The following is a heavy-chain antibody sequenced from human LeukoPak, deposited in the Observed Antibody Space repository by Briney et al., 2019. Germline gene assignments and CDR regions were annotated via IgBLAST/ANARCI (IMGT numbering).Heavy chain of an antibody. CDR3: ARANTTFFDY. Sequence: GGSLRLSCAASGFTFSTYSMNWVRQAPGKGLEWVPSINRFSSFIYYADSVKGRFTISRDNAKNSLYLQMNSLTVEDTAVYYCARANTTFFDYWGQGTLVTVSS. CDR2: INRFSSFI. D-gene: IGHD2/OR15-2a*01. J-gene: IGHJ4*02. CDR1: GFTFSTYS. V-gene: IGHV3-21*01.